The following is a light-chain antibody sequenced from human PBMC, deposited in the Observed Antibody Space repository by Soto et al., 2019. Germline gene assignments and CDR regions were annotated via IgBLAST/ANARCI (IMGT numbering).Light chain of an antibody. V-gene: IGKV4-1*01. J-gene: IGKJ2*01. Sequence: DIVMTQSPDSLAVSLGETATINCKSSQSVLYSPNNKNYLIWYQQKPGQPPKLIIYWASTRESGVPDRFSGSGSGTDFTLTISSLQAEDVAVYYCQQYHSSPYTFGQGTKLEIK. CDR2: WAS. CDR1: QSVLYSPNNKNY. CDR3: QQYHSSPYT.